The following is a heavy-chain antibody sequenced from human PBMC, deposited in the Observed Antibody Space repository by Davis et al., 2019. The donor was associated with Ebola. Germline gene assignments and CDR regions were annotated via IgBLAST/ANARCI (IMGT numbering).Heavy chain of an antibody. CDR2: ISYDGSNK. J-gene: IGHJ6*02. CDR3: AKDRRYCSSTSCYKANYYYGMDV. D-gene: IGHD2-2*02. V-gene: IGHV3-30*18. Sequence: PSGSLSLTCAASGITFSSYGMHWVRQAPGKGLEWVAVISYDGSNKYYADSVKGRFTISRDNSKNTLYLQMNSLRAEDTAVYYCAKDRRYCSSTSCYKANYYYGMDVWGQGTTVTVSS. CDR1: GITFSSYG.